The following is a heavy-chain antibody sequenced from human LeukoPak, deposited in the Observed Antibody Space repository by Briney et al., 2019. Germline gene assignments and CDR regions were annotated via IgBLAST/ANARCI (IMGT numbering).Heavy chain of an antibody. V-gene: IGHV4-39*07. J-gene: IGHJ4*02. D-gene: IGHD6-6*01. CDR1: GGSISSSGYY. Sequence: SETLSLTCTVSGGSISSSGYYWGWMRQPPGKGLEWIGSFFHDGSTYYNPSLKSRVTISGDTSEDQFSLKLSSVTAADTAVYYCARGSSWSAYYFDYWGQGTLVTVSS. CDR3: ARGSSWSAYYFDY. CDR2: FFHDGST.